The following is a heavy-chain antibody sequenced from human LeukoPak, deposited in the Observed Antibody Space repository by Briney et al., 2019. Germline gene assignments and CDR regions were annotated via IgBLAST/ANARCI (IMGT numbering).Heavy chain of an antibody. V-gene: IGHV3-21*01. CDR1: GFTFSSYS. J-gene: IGHJ6*03. Sequence: GGSLRLSCAASGFTFSSYSMNWVRQAPGKGLEWVSPISSSSSYIYYADSVKGRFTISRDNAKNSLYLQMNSLRAEDTAVYYCARVVRGLLSNMYYYYMDVWGKGTTVTVSS. CDR2: ISSSSSYI. D-gene: IGHD3-10*01. CDR3: ARVVRGLLSNMYYYYMDV.